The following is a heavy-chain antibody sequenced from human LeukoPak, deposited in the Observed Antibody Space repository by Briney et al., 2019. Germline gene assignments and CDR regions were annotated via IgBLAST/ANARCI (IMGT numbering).Heavy chain of an antibody. CDR3: ARDLLSTTIWDLRAFDI. V-gene: IGHV1-46*01. J-gene: IGHJ3*02. CDR1: GYTFTTYY. CDR2: INPSGGST. Sequence: ASVTVSCKASGYTFTTYYIHWVRQAPGQGLEWMGIINPSGGSTSYAQKFQGRVTVTGDTSTSTVYMELSSLRSEDTALYYCARDLLSTTIWDLRAFDIWGQGTMVTVSS. D-gene: IGHD2-15*01.